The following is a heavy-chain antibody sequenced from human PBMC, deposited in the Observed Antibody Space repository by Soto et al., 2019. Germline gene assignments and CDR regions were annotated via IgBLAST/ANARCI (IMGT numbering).Heavy chain of an antibody. CDR2: IWYDGSQR. J-gene: IGHJ4*02. V-gene: IGHV3-33*01. CDR1: GFTFNTHG. Sequence: PVGSLRLSCAASGFTFNTHGMHWVRQAPGKGLEWVAVIWYDGSQRYYADFVRGRFTISRDNSQNTLYLQMTSLRAEDTAVYYCARIDDYGDYVTDYWGQGALVTVSS. CDR3: ARIDDYGDYVTDY. D-gene: IGHD4-17*01.